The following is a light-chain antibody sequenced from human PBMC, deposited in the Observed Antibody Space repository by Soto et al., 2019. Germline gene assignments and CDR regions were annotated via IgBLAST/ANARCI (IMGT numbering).Light chain of an antibody. V-gene: IGKV1-39*01. CDR2: AAS. J-gene: IGKJ1*01. CDR3: QQSYSTPWT. CDR1: QSISSY. Sequence: DVQMNKSPSSLSASEGDRVTITCRASQSISSYLNWYQQKPGKAPKLLIYAASSLQSGVPSRFSGSGSGTDFTLTISSLQPEDFATYYCQQSYSTPWTFGQGTKVDIK.